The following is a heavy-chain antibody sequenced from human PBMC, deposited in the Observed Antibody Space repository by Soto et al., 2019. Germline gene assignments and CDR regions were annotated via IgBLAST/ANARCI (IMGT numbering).Heavy chain of an antibody. D-gene: IGHD6-13*01. Sequence: GGSLRLSCAASGFTFSSYAMHWVRQAPGKGLEWVAVISYDGSNKYYADSVKGRFTISRDNSKNTLYLQMNSLRAEDTAVYYCASPAYSSSQHYIFGMDVWGQGTTVTVSS. CDR2: ISYDGSNK. CDR1: GFTFSSYA. CDR3: ASPAYSSSQHYIFGMDV. J-gene: IGHJ6*02. V-gene: IGHV3-30-3*01.